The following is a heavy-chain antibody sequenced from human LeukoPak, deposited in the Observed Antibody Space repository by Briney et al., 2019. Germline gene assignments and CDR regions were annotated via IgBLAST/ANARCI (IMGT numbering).Heavy chain of an antibody. Sequence: GGTLRLSCAASGFTFSSYWMNWARQAPGKGLEWVASINHNGNVNYYVDSVKGRFTISRDNAKNSLYLQMSNLRAEDTAVYFCARGGGLGVWGQGATVTVSS. CDR1: GFTFSSYW. CDR2: INHNGNVN. D-gene: IGHD3-16*01. CDR3: ARGGGLGV. J-gene: IGHJ6*02. V-gene: IGHV3-7*03.